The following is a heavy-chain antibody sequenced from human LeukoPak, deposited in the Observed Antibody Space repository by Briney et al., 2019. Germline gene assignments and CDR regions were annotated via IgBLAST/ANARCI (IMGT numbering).Heavy chain of an antibody. V-gene: IGHV3-21*01. CDR2: ISSSSSYI. CDR3: ARVGGYCSSTSCYNYYMDV. Sequence: PGGSLRLSCAASGFTFSGYTMNWVRQAPGKGLEWVSSISSSSSYIYYADSVKGRFTISRDNAKNSLYLQMNSLRAEDTAVYYCARVGGYCSSTSCYNYYMDVWGKGTTVTVSS. CDR1: GFTFSGYT. D-gene: IGHD2-2*02. J-gene: IGHJ6*03.